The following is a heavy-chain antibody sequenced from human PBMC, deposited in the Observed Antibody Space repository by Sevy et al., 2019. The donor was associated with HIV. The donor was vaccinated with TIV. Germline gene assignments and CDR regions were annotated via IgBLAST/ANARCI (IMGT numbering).Heavy chain of an antibody. Sequence: GGYLRLSCAASGFTFDSYAMHWVRQVAGKGLEWVSTISGSGYATYYADSVKGRFIISRDTSRNTLYLQMNSLRVEDSTVYFCAKDRVTVFGVVVTFDSWGQGTLVTVSS. D-gene: IGHD3-3*01. J-gene: IGHJ4*02. CDR3: AKDRVTVFGVVVTFDS. CDR2: ISGSGYAT. V-gene: IGHV3-23*01. CDR1: GFTFDSYA.